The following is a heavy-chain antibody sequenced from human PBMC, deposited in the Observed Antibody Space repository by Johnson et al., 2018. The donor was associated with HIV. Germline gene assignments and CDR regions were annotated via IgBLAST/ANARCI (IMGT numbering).Heavy chain of an antibody. Sequence: VQLVESGGELVLPGGSLTLSCAASGFTFSSYAMSWVRQAPGKGQEWVSSIPASGTDTYYADSVKGRFTISRDNSKNTLFLEMNSLRADDTAIYYCASGEVHIPESYYVTVSRAFDIWGQGTMVSVSS. V-gene: IGHV3-23*04. J-gene: IGHJ3*02. D-gene: IGHD1-26*01. CDR3: ASGEVHIPESYYVTVSRAFDI. CDR1: GFTFSSYA. CDR2: IPASGTDT.